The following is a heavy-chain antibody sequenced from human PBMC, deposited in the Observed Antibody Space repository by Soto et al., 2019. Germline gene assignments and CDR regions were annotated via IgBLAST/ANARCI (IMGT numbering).Heavy chain of an antibody. D-gene: IGHD3-3*01. CDR1: GYSFTSYW. J-gene: IGHJ4*02. V-gene: IGHV5-51*01. Sequence: GESLKISCKGSGYSFTSYWIGWVRQMPGKGLEWMGIIYPGDSDTRYSPSFQGQVTISADKSISTAYLQWSSLKASDTAMYYCARLVHRRRFLEWLPLYYFDYWGQGTLVTVSS. CDR2: IYPGDSDT. CDR3: ARLVHRRRFLEWLPLYYFDY.